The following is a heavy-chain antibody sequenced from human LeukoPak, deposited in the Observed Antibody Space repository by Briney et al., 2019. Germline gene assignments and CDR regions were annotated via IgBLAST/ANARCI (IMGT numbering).Heavy chain of an antibody. J-gene: IGHJ4*02. D-gene: IGHD6-6*01. V-gene: IGHV4-39*07. CDR1: GASISTSSYY. CDR2: INHSGST. Sequence: SETLSLTCTVSGASISTSSYYWGWIRQPPGKGLEWIGEINHSGSTNYNPSLKSRVTISVDTSKNQFSLKLSSVTAADTAVYYCARDHWSSSSDYFDYWGQGTLVTVSS. CDR3: ARDHWSSSSDYFDY.